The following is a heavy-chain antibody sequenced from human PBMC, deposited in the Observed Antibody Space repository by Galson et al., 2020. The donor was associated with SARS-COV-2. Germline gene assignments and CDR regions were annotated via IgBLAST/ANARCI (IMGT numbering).Heavy chain of an antibody. V-gene: IGHV1-69*13. D-gene: IGHD2-2*01. CDR2: IIPLFGTT. CDR3: ARGRDIVVDPGDTDRFDI. CDR1: GGSFSAFA. J-gene: IGHJ3*02. Sequence: SVKVSCKASGGSFSAFAFNWVRQAPGQGLEWMGGIIPLFGTTTYARNFQGRITITADESTSTAYMKLSSLRSEDTAVYYCARGRDIVVDPGDTDRFDIWGQGTMVTVSS.